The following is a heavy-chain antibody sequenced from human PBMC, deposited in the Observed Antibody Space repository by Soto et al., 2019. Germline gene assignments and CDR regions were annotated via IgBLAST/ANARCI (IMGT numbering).Heavy chain of an antibody. CDR1: LGTFSIYA. V-gene: IGHV1-69*06. CDR2: IIPIFGTA. D-gene: IGHD5-12*01. J-gene: IGHJ6*02. CDR3: ASLLSMATFAGMDV. Sequence: SVXVSFKASLGTFSIYASSVLRQAPGQGLEWMGGIIPIFGTAKYAQKFQGRVTITADKSTSTAYMELSSLRSEDTDVYYCASLLSMATFAGMDVWGQGTTVTVSS.